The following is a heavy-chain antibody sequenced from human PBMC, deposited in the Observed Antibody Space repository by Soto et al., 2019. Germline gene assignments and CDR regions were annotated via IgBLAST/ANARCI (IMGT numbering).Heavy chain of an antibody. J-gene: IGHJ5*02. D-gene: IGHD1-20*01. CDR1: GFTLSSYA. Sequence: LRLSCVASGFTLSSYAMAWVRQAPGKGLEWVSSITGTGDTTYYADSVKGRFTVSRDNSKNTLFLQVSSLGAEDTAIYYCAKQYNWTPDDPWGQGALVTVSS. CDR2: ITGTGDTT. V-gene: IGHV3-23*01. CDR3: AKQYNWTPDDP.